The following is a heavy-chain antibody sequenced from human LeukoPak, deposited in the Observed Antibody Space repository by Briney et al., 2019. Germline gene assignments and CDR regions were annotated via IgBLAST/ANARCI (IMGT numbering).Heavy chain of an antibody. J-gene: IGHJ6*02. D-gene: IGHD6-13*01. CDR2: IYYSGST. CDR3: ARVRSSSWLSYYYYGMDV. CDR1: GGSISSGGYY. V-gene: IGHV4-31*03. Sequence: PSETLSLTCTVSGGSISSGGYYWSWIRQHPGKGLEWIVYIYYSGSTYYNPSLKSRVTISVDTSKNQFSLRLSSVTAADTAVYYCARVRSSSWLSYYYYGMDVWGQGTTVTVSS.